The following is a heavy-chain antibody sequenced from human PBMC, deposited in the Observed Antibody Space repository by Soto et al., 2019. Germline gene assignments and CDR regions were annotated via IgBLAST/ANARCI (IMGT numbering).Heavy chain of an antibody. CDR2: IIPIFGTA. V-gene: IGHV1-69*01. J-gene: IGHJ6*02. D-gene: IGHD3-22*01. Sequence: QVQLVQSGAEVKKPGSSVKVSCKASGGTFSSYAISWVRQAPGQGLEWMGGIIPIFGTANYAQKFQGRVTITADESTSTAYMELRSLRSEDTAVYYCARGDYYDRSGYYSYYYYGMDVWGHGTTVTVSS. CDR1: GGTFSSYA. CDR3: ARGDYYDRSGYYSYYYYGMDV.